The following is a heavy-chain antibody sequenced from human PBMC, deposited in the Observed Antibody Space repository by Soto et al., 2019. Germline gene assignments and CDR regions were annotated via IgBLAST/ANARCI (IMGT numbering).Heavy chain of an antibody. D-gene: IGHD3-9*01. Sequence: GGSLRLSCAASGFTFSSYAMSWVRQAPGKGLEWVSAISGSGGSTYYADSVKGRFTISRDNSKNTLYLQMNSLRAEDTAVYYCALRYDILTGSTEDYYYGRDVWGQGTTGIVSS. CDR1: GFTFSSYA. J-gene: IGHJ6*02. V-gene: IGHV3-23*01. CDR3: ALRYDILTGSTEDYYYGRDV. CDR2: ISGSGGST.